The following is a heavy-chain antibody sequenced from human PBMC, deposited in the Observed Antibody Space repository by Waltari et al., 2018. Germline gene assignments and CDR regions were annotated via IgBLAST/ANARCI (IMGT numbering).Heavy chain of an antibody. J-gene: IGHJ3*02. Sequence: QVQLVESGGGVVQPGRSLRLSCAASGFTFSSYAMHWVRQAPGKGLGWVAVISYDGSNKYYAGSVKGRFTISRDNSKNTLYLQMNSLRAEDTAVYYCARVRGGYTWGAFDIWGQGTMVTVSS. CDR3: ARVRGGYTWGAFDI. CDR2: ISYDGSNK. D-gene: IGHD1-26*01. CDR1: GFTFSSYA. V-gene: IGHV3-30-3*01.